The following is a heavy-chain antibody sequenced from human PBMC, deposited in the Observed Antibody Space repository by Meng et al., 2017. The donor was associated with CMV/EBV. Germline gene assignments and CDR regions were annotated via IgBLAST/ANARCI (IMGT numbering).Heavy chain of an antibody. CDR2: IWYDGSNK. V-gene: IGHV3-33*06. Sequence: GESLKISCAASGFTFSSYGMHWVRQAPGKGLEWVAVIWYDGSNKYYADSVKGRFTISRDNSKNTLYLQMNSLRAKDTAVYYCAKVGHIVDAFDIWGQGTMVTVSS. CDR3: AKVGHIVDAFDI. D-gene: IGHD2-21*01. J-gene: IGHJ3*02. CDR1: GFTFSSYG.